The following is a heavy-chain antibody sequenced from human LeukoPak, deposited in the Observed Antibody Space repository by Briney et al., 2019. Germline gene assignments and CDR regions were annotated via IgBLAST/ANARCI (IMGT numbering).Heavy chain of an antibody. CDR2: ISGSSSHI. CDR3: ARDQIGSW. D-gene: IGHD6-13*01. V-gene: IGHV3-11*06. CDR1: GFTFSDYY. Sequence: PGGSLRLSCEASGFTFSDYYMSWIRQAPGKGLEWISYISGSSSHINYADSVKGRFTISRDNAKKSVYLQMDSLRAEDTAAYYCARDQIGSWWGQGTLVIVSS. J-gene: IGHJ4*02.